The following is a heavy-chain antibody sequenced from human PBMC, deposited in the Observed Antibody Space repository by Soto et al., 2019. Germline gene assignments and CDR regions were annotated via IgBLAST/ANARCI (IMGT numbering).Heavy chain of an antibody. J-gene: IGHJ6*02. Sequence: GGSLRLSCAASGFTVGSHAMSWVRQAPGKGLEWVSSISGSGDGTYYGDSVKGRFTISRDSSSSTLYLQMDNLRGEDTAVYFCTRSRRSILMVYGFGGMDVWGQGTTVTVSS. CDR1: GFTVGSHA. CDR3: TRSRRSILMVYGFGGMDV. D-gene: IGHD2-8*01. V-gene: IGHV3-23*01. CDR2: ISGSGDGT.